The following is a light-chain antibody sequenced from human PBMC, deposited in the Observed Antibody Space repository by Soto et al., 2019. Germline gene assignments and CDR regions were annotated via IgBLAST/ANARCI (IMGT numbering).Light chain of an antibody. CDR3: CSYAGSDTFT. J-gene: IGLJ2*01. Sequence: QSALTQPASVSGSPGQSITISCAGSSSDVGKYNLVSWYQQHPGKAPKLMIYATNKRPSGVSNRFSGSKSGNTASLTISGLQAEDEADYHCCSYAGSDTFTFGGGTKL. CDR2: ATN. CDR1: SSDVGKYNL. V-gene: IGLV2-23*02.